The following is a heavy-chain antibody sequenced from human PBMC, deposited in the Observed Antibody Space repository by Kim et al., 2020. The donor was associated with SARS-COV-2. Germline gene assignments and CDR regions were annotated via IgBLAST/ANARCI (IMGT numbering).Heavy chain of an antibody. CDR1: GFTFSNAW. CDR2: IKKKADGGTI. J-gene: IGHJ6*02. Sequence: GGSLRLSCAASGFTFSNAWMSWVRQAPGKGLEWVGRIKKKADGGTIDYAAPVEGRFTISRDDSRNTLYLQMNSLKSEDTAVYYCSTGAKGYGMDVWGQGTTVTVSS. CDR3: STGAKGYGMDV. V-gene: IGHV3-15*01.